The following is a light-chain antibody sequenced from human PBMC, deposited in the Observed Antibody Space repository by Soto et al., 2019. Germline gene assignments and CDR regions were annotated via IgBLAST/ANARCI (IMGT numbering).Light chain of an antibody. V-gene: IGLV4-69*02. Sequence: QPVLTQSPSASASLGASVKLTCTLSSGHKNYAIAWHQQQPEKGPRYLMKLNSDGSHNKGDGIPDRFSGSSSGAERYLTISSLQSEDEADYYCQTWGTGIRVFGTGTKLTVL. CDR3: QTWGTGIRV. J-gene: IGLJ1*01. CDR2: LNSDGSH. CDR1: SGHKNYA.